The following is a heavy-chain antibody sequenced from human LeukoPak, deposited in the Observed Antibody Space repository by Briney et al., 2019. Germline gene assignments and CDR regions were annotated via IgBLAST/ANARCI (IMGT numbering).Heavy chain of an antibody. J-gene: IGHJ5*02. CDR3: TTDLGAYLTGGSCYTGLYNCFDP. CDR1: GFTFTNAW. CDR2: IRRKAYGGTP. V-gene: IGHV3-15*01. Sequence: GGSLRLSCVASGFTFTNAWMSWVRQALGKGLEWVARIRRKAYGGTPEYAAPVQGRFTISRDDSSATMYLQRNSLKTEDTAVYYCTTDLGAYLTGGSCYTGLYNCFDPWAREPWSPSPQ. D-gene: IGHD2-15*01.